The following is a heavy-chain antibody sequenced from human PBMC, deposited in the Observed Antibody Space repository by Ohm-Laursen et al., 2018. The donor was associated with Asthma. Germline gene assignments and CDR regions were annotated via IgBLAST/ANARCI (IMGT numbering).Heavy chain of an antibody. CDR2: ISGSGGST. J-gene: IGHJ4*02. D-gene: IGHD1-1*01. V-gene: IGHV3-23*01. CDR3: AKGYMGDY. Sequence: SLRLSCAASGFTFSSYAMSWVRQAPGKGLEWVSAISGSGGSTYYADSVKGRFTISRDNAKNSLYLQMNSLRAEDTALYYCAKGYMGDYWGQGTLVTVSS. CDR1: GFTFSSYA.